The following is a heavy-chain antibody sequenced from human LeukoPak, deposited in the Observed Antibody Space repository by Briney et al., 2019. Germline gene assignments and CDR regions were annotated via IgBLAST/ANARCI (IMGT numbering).Heavy chain of an antibody. V-gene: IGHV1-2*02. J-gene: IGHJ4*02. CDR2: INPNSGGT. D-gene: IGHD3-10*01. CDR3: AREPSVLWFGELLEDY. Sequence: ASVKVSCKASGYTFTGYYMHWVRQAPGQGLEWMGWINPNSGGTNYAQKFQGRVTMTRDTSISTAYMELSRLRSDDTAVYYCAREPSVLWFGELLEDYWGQGTLVTVSS. CDR1: GYTFTGYY.